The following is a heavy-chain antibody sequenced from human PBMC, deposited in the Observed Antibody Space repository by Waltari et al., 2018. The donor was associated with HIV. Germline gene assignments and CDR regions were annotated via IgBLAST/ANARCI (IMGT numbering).Heavy chain of an antibody. V-gene: IGHV3-7*01. Sequence: EVQLVESGGGLVQPGGSLRLSCAASGFTFSPYWMRWVRQAPGKGLEWVANIKQDGSEKYYVDSVKGRFTISRDNAKNSLYLQMNSLRAEDTAVYYCARMIVVVVAATGAFESWGQGTMVTVSS. CDR1: GFTFSPYW. CDR3: ARMIVVVVAATGAFES. CDR2: IKQDGSEK. J-gene: IGHJ3*02. D-gene: IGHD2-15*01.